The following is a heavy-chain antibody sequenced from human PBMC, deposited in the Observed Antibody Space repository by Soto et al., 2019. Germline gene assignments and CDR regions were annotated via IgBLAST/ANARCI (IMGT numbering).Heavy chain of an antibody. CDR1: GYMFTGYY. J-gene: IGHJ3*02. CDR3: ATARIAFEM. CDR2: INPKSGGT. Sequence: ASVKVSCKASGYMFTGYYIHWVRQAPGQGLEWMGWINPKSGGTKYAEKFQGRVSMTGDKSITTDYLELSSLTSDDTAVYYCATARIAFEMRGQGT. V-gene: IGHV1-2*02. D-gene: IGHD2-15*01.